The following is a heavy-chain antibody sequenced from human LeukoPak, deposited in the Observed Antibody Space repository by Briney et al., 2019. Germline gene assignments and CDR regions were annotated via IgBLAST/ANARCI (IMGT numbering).Heavy chain of an antibody. CDR2: INPNNGGT. J-gene: IGHJ4*02. V-gene: IGHV1-2*02. CDR1: GYTFTSYG. Sequence: APVKVSCKASGYTFTSYGISWVRQAPGQGLEWMGWINPNNGGTNYAQKFQGRVTMTRDTSISTAYMELSRLRSDDTAVYYCARVEPDSSGWYSIDYWGQGTLVTVSS. D-gene: IGHD6-19*01. CDR3: ARVEPDSSGWYSIDY.